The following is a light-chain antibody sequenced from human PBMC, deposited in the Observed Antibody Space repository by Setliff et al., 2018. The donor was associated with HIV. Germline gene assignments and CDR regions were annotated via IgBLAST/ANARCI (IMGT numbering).Light chain of an antibody. CDR3: CSYAGTDTYI. Sequence: QSALTQPASVSGSPGQSITISCTGTSSDVGGYNYVSWYQQHPGKAPKLMIYDVSNRPSGVPDRFSGSKSGDTASLTISGLQSEDEADYYCCSYAGTDTYIFGTGTKVTVL. J-gene: IGLJ1*01. CDR1: SSDVGGYNY. V-gene: IGLV2-14*03. CDR2: DVS.